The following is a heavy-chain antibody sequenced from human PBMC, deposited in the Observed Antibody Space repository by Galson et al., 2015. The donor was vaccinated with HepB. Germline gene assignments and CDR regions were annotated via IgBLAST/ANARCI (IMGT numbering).Heavy chain of an antibody. J-gene: IGHJ4*02. V-gene: IGHV3-21*01. CDR1: GFTFSSYS. CDR2: ISSSSSYI. Sequence: SLRLSCAASGFTFSSYSMNWVRQAPGKGLEWVSSISSSSSYIYYADSVKGRFTISRDNAKNSLYLRMNSLRAEDTAVYYCARGGYDSSGYGGYYFDYWGQGTQVTVSS. CDR3: ARGGYDSSGYGGYYFDY. D-gene: IGHD3-22*01.